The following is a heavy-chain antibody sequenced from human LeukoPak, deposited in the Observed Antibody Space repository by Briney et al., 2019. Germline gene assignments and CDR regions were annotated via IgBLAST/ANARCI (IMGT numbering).Heavy chain of an antibody. J-gene: IGHJ4*02. CDR1: GGSISSSSYY. D-gene: IGHD1-26*01. CDR3: ARQVGATLVDY. Sequence: NSSEPLSLTCTVSGGSISSSSYYWGWIRQPPGKGLEWIGSICYSGSTYYNPSLKSRVTISVDTSKNQFSLKLSSVTAADTAVYYCARQVGATLVDYWGQGTLVTVSS. CDR2: ICYSGST. V-gene: IGHV4-39*07.